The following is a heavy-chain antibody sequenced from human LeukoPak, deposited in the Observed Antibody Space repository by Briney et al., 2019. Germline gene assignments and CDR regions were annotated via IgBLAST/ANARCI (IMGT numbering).Heavy chain of an antibody. Sequence: ASVKVSCKASGYTFTGYYMHWVRQAPGQGLEWMGRINPNSGGTNHAQKFQGRVTMTRDTSISTAYMELSRLRSDDTAVYYCARVQSSSWPNIELDYWGQGTLVTVSS. CDR1: GYTFTGYY. V-gene: IGHV1-2*06. CDR3: ARVQSSSWPNIELDY. CDR2: INPNSGGT. J-gene: IGHJ4*02. D-gene: IGHD6-13*01.